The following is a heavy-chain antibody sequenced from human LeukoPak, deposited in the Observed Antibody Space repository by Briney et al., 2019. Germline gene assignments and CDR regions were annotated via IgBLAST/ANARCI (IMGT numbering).Heavy chain of an antibody. J-gene: IGHJ4*02. CDR3: ARGGPLSYYYDSSGFYFDY. D-gene: IGHD3-22*01. V-gene: IGHV4-39*07. CDR2: IYYSGST. CDR1: GGSISSSSYY. Sequence: SETLSLTCTVSGGSISSSSYYWGWIRQPPGKGLEWIGSIYYSGSTYYNPSLKSRVTISVDTSKNQFSLKLSSVTAADTAVYYCARGGPLSYYYDSSGFYFDYWGQGTLDTVSS.